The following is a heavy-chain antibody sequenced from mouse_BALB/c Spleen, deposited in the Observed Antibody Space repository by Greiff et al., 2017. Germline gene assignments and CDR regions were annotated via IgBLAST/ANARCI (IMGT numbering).Heavy chain of an antibody. D-gene: IGHD2-4*01. Sequence: DVMLVESGGGLVKPGGSLKLSCAASGFAFSSYDMSWVRQTPEKRLEWVAYISSGGGSTYYPDTVKGRFTISRDNAKNTLYLQMSSLKSEDTAMYYCAREGMITTGAGFAYWGQGTLVTVSA. V-gene: IGHV5-12-1*01. CDR3: AREGMITTGAGFAY. CDR1: GFAFSSYD. J-gene: IGHJ3*01. CDR2: ISSGGGST.